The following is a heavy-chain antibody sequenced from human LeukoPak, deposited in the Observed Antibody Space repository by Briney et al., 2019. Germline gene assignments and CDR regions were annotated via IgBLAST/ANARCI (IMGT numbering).Heavy chain of an antibody. D-gene: IGHD2-15*01. CDR1: GYSFTSYW. CDR2: IYPGDSDI. J-gene: IGHJ4*02. CDR3: ARQKYVGRLTDY. Sequence: KHGESLKISCKGSGYSFTSYWIVWVRQMPGKGLEWMGIIYPGDSDIRYSSSFQGRVTISADKSLSSAYLQWSSLKASDTAMYYCARQKYVGRLTDYWGQGTLVTVSS. V-gene: IGHV5-51*01.